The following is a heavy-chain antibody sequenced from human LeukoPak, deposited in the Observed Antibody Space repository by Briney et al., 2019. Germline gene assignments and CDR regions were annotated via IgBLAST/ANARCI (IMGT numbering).Heavy chain of an antibody. J-gene: IGHJ4*02. CDR3: ARGPGGAYVTYYFDS. CDR2: ISSNSSYI. Sequence: PGGSLRLSCAASGFTFSSYSMNWVRQAPGKGLEWVSSISSNSSYIYYADSVKGRFTISRDNAKNSLYLQMNSLRAEDTAVYYCARGPGGAYVTYYFDSWGLGTLVTVSS. V-gene: IGHV3-21*01. CDR1: GFTFSSYS. D-gene: IGHD3-16*01.